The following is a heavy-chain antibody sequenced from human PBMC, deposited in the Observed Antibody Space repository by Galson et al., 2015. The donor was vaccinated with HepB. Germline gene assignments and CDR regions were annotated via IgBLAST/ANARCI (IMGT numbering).Heavy chain of an antibody. CDR1: GFTFGDYV. CDR3: TRDVLSSWITMLVAADDVFDF. J-gene: IGHJ3*01. D-gene: IGHD3-22*01. Sequence: SLRLSCAASGFTFGDYVLSWVRQAPGKGLEWVGFIRSKAYGGTTEYAASVKGRFTISRDDSKSIAYLQMNSLKTEDTAVYYCTRDVLSSWITMLVAADDVFDFGGQGTMVTVSS. CDR2: IRSKAYGGTT. V-gene: IGHV3-49*04.